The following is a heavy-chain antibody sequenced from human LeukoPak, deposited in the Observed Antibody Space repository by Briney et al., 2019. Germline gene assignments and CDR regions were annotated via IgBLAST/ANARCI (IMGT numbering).Heavy chain of an antibody. Sequence: SETLSLTCTVSGYSISSGYYWGWIRQPPGKGLEWIGEINHSGSTNYNPSLKSRVTISVDTSKNQFSLNLSSVTAADTAVYYCASCTDPTGFDYWGQGTLVTVSS. J-gene: IGHJ4*02. CDR2: INHSGST. CDR3: ASCTDPTGFDY. D-gene: IGHD2-8*01. V-gene: IGHV4-38-2*02. CDR1: GYSISSGYY.